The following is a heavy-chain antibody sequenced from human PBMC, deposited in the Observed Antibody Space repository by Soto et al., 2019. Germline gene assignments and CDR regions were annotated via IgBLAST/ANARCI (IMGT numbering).Heavy chain of an antibody. CDR2: ISTSGHYI. CDR3: ATYYGYVWGCRGGFDY. CDR1: GFTFSSHS. J-gene: IGHJ4*02. V-gene: IGHV3-21*01. Sequence: EVQLVQSGGGLVKPGGSLRLSCAASGFTFSSHSMNWVRQAPGKGLEWVSSISTSGHYIYYADLVKGRFTISRDDAKNSLYLQMNSLRAEDTAVYYCATYYGYVWGCRGGFDYWGQGTLVTVSS. D-gene: IGHD3-16*01.